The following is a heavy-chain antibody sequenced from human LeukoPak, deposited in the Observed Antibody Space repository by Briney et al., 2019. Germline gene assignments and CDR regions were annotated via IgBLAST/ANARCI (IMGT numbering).Heavy chain of an antibody. J-gene: IGHJ3*02. D-gene: IGHD6-13*01. Sequence: GASVKVSCKASGYTFTGYYMHWVRQAPGQGLEWMGWINPNSGGTNYAQKFQGRVTMTRDTSISTAYMELSRLRSDDTAVYYCARVEAYSSSWYFLDYGAFDIWGQGTMVTVSS. CDR1: GYTFTGYY. CDR2: INPNSGGT. V-gene: IGHV1-2*02. CDR3: ARVEAYSSSWYFLDYGAFDI.